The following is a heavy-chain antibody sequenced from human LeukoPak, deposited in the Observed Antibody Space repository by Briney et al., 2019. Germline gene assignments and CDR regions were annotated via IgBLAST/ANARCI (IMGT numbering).Heavy chain of an antibody. CDR3: ARDFRATYYDFWSGYLYYFDY. Sequence: ASVKVSCKASGYTFTSYYMHWVRQAPGQGLEWMGIINSSGGSTSYAQKFQGRVTMTRDTSTSTVYMELSSLRSEDTAVYYCARDFRATYYDFWSGYLYYFDYWGQGTLVTVSS. CDR2: INSSGGST. V-gene: IGHV1-46*01. J-gene: IGHJ4*02. D-gene: IGHD3-3*01. CDR1: GYTFTSYY.